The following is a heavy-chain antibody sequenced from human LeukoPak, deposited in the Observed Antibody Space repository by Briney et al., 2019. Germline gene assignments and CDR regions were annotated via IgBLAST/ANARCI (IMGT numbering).Heavy chain of an antibody. Sequence: GGSLRLSCAASGLTFSSYNMNWVRQAPGKGLEWVSSISSSSSYIYYADSMKGRFTISRDNAKSSVYLQMNSLRAEDTAVYYCARDPARYFDLWGRGTLVTVSS. J-gene: IGHJ2*01. V-gene: IGHV3-21*01. CDR3: ARDPARYFDL. D-gene: IGHD6-25*01. CDR1: GLTFSSYN. CDR2: ISSSSSYI.